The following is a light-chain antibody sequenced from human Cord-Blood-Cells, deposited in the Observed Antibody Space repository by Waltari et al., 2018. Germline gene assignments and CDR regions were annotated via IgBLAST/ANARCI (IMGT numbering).Light chain of an antibody. CDR3: CSYAGSSTYV. CDR1: SSDVGSYNL. Sequence: QSALTQPASVSGSPGQSITISCTGTSSDVGSYNLVSWYQQHPGKAPKRMIYEVSKRPSGVSNSFSGSKSGNTASLTISGLQAEDEADYYCCSYAGSSTYVFGTGTKVTVL. V-gene: IGLV2-23*02. J-gene: IGLJ1*01. CDR2: EVS.